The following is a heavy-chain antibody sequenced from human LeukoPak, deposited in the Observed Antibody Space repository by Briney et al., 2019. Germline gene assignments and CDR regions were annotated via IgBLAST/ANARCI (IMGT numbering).Heavy chain of an antibody. CDR2: TYYSGST. CDR1: GGSISSGDYY. Sequence: PSETLSLTCTVSGGSISSGDYYWSWIRQPPGKGLEWIGYTYYSGSTYYNPSLKSRVTISVDTSKNQFSLKLSSVTAADTAVYYCARLPLGIEGLDYWGQGTLVTVSS. J-gene: IGHJ4*02. D-gene: IGHD7-27*01. CDR3: ARLPLGIEGLDY. V-gene: IGHV4-30-4*01.